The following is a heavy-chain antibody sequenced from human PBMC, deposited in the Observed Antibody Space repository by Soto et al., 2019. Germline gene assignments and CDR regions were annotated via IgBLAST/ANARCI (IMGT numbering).Heavy chain of an antibody. Sequence: PGESLNTSCKACGYIFTSYRISWVRQMRENGLEWMERIGPSDSYTNDSPSFRAHVTISADKSISSAYLQWGSMKASETAIYYCARQYIAAARYYFGMDVWGQGTTVTVSS. J-gene: IGHJ6*02. CDR3: ARQYIAAARYYFGMDV. CDR1: GYIFTSYR. D-gene: IGHD6-6*01. CDR2: IGPSDSYT. V-gene: IGHV5-10-1*01.